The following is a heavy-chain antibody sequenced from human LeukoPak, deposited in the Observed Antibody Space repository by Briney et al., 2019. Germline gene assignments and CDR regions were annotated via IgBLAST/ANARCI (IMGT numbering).Heavy chain of an antibody. Sequence: ASVKVSCKASGYTFTSYGISWVPQAPGQGLEWMGWISAYNGNTNYAQKLQGRVTMTTDTSTSTAYMELRSLRSDDTAVYYCARDYRPAAASTPSDYWGQGTLVTVSS. V-gene: IGHV1-18*01. D-gene: IGHD2-2*01. CDR2: ISAYNGNT. CDR3: ARDYRPAAASTPSDY. J-gene: IGHJ4*02. CDR1: GYTFTSYG.